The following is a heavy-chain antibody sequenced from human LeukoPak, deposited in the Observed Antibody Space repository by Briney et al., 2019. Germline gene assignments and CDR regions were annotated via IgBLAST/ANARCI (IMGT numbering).Heavy chain of an antibody. D-gene: IGHD3-16*01. CDR3: ARGTVWRLGSYGLDV. J-gene: IGHJ6*02. CDR1: GFTFSSYW. Sequence: GGSLRLSCAASGFTFSSYWMTWVRQAPGKGLEWVANIKQDGSEKYYVDSVKGRFTISRDNSKNTVYLQMNALRAEDSAVYYCARGTVWRLGSYGLDVWGQGTTVTVSS. V-gene: IGHV3-7*03. CDR2: IKQDGSEK.